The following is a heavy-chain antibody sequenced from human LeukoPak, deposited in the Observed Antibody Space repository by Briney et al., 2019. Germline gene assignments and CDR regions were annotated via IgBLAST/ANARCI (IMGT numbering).Heavy chain of an antibody. J-gene: IGHJ6*03. CDR3: AIRKSNYDYYYYMDV. Sequence: SETLSLTCTVSGYSLTSGYYWAWIRQPSGKGLEWIGNIFHSGSTNYNPSLKSRVTISVDTSKNQFSLKLSSVTAADTAVYYCAIRKSNYDYYYYMDVWGKGTTVTVSS. V-gene: IGHV4-38-2*02. D-gene: IGHD4-11*01. CDR2: IFHSGST. CDR1: GYSLTSGYY.